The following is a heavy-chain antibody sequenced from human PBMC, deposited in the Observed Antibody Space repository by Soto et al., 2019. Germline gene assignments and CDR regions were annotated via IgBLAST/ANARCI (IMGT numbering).Heavy chain of an antibody. CDR3: VRPDSTGYYVY. CDR1: GYSFTNHW. D-gene: IGHD3-22*01. Sequence: PGESLKISCKGSGYSFTNHWIGWARQMPGKGLEWMAIINPTDSDTRYSPSFQGQVTISADKSISTAYLQWSSLKASDTAMYYCVRPDSTGYYVYWGQGTLVTVSS. V-gene: IGHV5-51*01. J-gene: IGHJ4*02. CDR2: INPTDSDT.